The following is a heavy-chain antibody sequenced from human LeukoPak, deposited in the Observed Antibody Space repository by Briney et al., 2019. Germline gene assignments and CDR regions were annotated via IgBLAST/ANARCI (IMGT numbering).Heavy chain of an antibody. J-gene: IGHJ4*02. Sequence: SETLSLTCTVSGGSISSGGYCWSWIRQHPGKGLEWIGYIYYSVSTYYNPSLKSRVTISVDTSKNQFSLKLSSVTAADTAVYYCARAGPESIFDYWGQGTLVTVSS. D-gene: IGHD1-14*01. CDR2: IYYSVST. CDR3: ARAGPESIFDY. CDR1: GGSISSGGYC. V-gene: IGHV4-31*03.